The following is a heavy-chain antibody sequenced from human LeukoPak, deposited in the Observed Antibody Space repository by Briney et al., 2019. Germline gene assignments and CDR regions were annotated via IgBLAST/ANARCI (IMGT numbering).Heavy chain of an antibody. CDR2: IYYSGST. Sequence: PSETLSLTCTVSGGSISSYYWSWIRQPPGKGLEWIGYIYYSGSTNYNPSLKSRVTISVDTSKNQFSLKLSSVTAADTAVYYCARETVPSKMATIRYFDYWRQGTLVTVSS. CDR3: ARETVPSKMATIRYFDY. D-gene: IGHD5-24*01. V-gene: IGHV4-59*01. J-gene: IGHJ4*02. CDR1: GGSISSYY.